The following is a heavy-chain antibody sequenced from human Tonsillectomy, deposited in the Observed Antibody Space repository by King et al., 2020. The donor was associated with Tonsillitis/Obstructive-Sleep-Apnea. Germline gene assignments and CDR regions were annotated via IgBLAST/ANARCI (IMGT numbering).Heavy chain of an antibody. Sequence: QLVQSGGGVVQPGRSLRLSCAASGFTFSRYAIHWVRQGPGKGLEWVAVISYDGSNKYYADSVEGRFTNSRDNSKNTLYLQMNSLGAEDTAMYYCAREGIYDTSGYADAFDIWGQGTMVTVSS. J-gene: IGHJ3*02. D-gene: IGHD3-22*01. V-gene: IGHV3-30*04. CDR3: AREGIYDTSGYADAFDI. CDR2: ISYDGSNK. CDR1: GFTFSRYA.